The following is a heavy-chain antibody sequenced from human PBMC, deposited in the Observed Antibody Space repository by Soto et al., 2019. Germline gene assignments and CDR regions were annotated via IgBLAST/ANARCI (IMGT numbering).Heavy chain of an antibody. CDR2: IYYSGST. CDR1: GGSISSYY. D-gene: IGHD2-15*01. CDR3: AREGYCSGGSCGGMKGFDY. V-gene: IGHV4-59*01. J-gene: IGHJ4*02. Sequence: SETLSLTCTVSGGSISSYYWSWIRQPPGKGLEWIGYIYYSGSTNYNPSLKSRVTISVDTSKNQFSLKLSSVTAADTAVYYCAREGYCSGGSCGGMKGFDYWGQGTLVTVSS.